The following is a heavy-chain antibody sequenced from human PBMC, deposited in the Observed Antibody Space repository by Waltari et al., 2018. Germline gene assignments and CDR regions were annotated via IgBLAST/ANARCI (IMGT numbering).Heavy chain of an antibody. D-gene: IGHD2-2*01. Sequence: QVELVQSGAEVRKPGASVKVSCKASGYSLTSYYMHWVRQAPGLGLEWMGRINPNRGETNSAPKFQGRVTLTRDTSVNTAFLELRSLTSDDTAVYFCARESAFSTSWYPGFDPWGQGTLVTVAS. V-gene: IGHV1-2*06. CDR1: GYSLTSYY. CDR3: ARESAFSTSWYPGFDP. CDR2: INPNRGET. J-gene: IGHJ5*02.